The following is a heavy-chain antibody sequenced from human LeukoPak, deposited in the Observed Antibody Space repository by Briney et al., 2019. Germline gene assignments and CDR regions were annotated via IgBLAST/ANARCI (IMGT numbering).Heavy chain of an antibody. J-gene: IGHJ4*02. CDR3: TGSFGELTFFDY. D-gene: IGHD3-10*01. V-gene: IGHV3-49*04. Sequence: GGSLRLSCAASGFTFSSYWMSWVRQAPGKGLEWVGFIRSKAYGGTTENAASVKGRFTISRDDSKSIAYLQMNSLKTEDTAVYYCTGSFGELTFFDYWGRGTLVTVSS. CDR2: IRSKAYGGTT. CDR1: GFTFSSYW.